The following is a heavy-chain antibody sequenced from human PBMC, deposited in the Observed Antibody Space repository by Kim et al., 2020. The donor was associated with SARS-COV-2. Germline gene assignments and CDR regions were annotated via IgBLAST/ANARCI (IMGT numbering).Heavy chain of an antibody. J-gene: IGHJ4*02. V-gene: IGHV3-64D*06. D-gene: IGHD3-9*01. CDR3: VKEEEAVMTIVCTLDY. Sequence: DSVKGRVAISRDNAKNTLYLRMSSRRAEDTAVYYCVKEEEAVMTIVCTLDYWGQGTLVTVSS.